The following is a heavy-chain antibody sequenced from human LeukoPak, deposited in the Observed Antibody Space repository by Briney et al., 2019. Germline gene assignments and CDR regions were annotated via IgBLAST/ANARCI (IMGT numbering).Heavy chain of an antibody. V-gene: IGHV3-33*01. CDR2: IWHDGTNK. J-gene: IGHJ3*02. CDR1: GFSFSSYG. CDR3: ARDVLIAADGVIRLDAFDI. Sequence: GGSLRLSCAASGFSFSSYGMHWVRQAPGKGLEWVAVIWHDGTNKYYADSVKGRFTISRDNSKNTLFLQMNSLRAEDTAVYYCARDVLIAADGVIRLDAFDIWGQGTVVTVSS. D-gene: IGHD6-13*01.